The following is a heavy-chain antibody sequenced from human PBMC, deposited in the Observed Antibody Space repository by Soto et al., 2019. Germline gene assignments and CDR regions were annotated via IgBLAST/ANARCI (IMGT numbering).Heavy chain of an antibody. CDR1: GGTFSSYA. CDR2: IIPIFGTA. D-gene: IGHD5-12*01. CDR3: ARALVDGYKPGPSDY. V-gene: IGHV1-69*06. Sequence: GASVKVSCKASGGTFSSYAISWVRQAPGQGLEWMGGIIPIFGTANYAQKFQGRVTITADKSTSTAYMELSSLRSEDTAVYYCARALVDGYKPGPSDYWGQGTLVTVSS. J-gene: IGHJ4*02.